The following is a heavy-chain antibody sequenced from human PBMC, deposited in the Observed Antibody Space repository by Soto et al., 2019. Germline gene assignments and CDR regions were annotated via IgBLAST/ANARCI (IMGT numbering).Heavy chain of an antibody. D-gene: IGHD6-19*01. J-gene: IGHJ5*02. CDR3: ARHYGSFDP. Sequence: PSETLSLTCAVYGGSFSGYYWSWIRQPPGKGLEWIGEINHSGSTNYNPSLKSRVTISVDTSKNQFSLNLNSVTAADTAVYYCARHYGSFDPWGQGTLVPVSS. CDR1: GGSFSGYY. CDR2: INHSGST. V-gene: IGHV4-34*01.